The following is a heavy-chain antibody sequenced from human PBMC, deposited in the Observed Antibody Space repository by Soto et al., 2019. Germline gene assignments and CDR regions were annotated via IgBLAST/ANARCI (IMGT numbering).Heavy chain of an antibody. J-gene: IGHJ4*02. D-gene: IGHD6-19*01. V-gene: IGHV4-59*01. CDR2: IYYSGST. Sequence: PSETLSPTCTVSGGSISGYYWSWIRQPPGKGLEWIGYIYYSGSTNYNPSLKRRVTISADTSKNQFSLKLTSVTAADTAVYYCARGGYSSGWNNYFDSWGQGTLVTVSS. CDR1: GGSISGYY. CDR3: ARGGYSSGWNNYFDS.